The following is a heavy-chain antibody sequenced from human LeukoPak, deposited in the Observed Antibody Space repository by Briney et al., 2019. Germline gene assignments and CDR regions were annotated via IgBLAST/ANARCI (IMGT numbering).Heavy chain of an antibody. CDR2: IIPIFGTA. V-gene: IGHV1-69*13. CDR1: GGTFSSYA. J-gene: IGHJ2*01. CDR3: ASLRDSNWYFDL. Sequence: ASVKVSCKASGGTFSSYAISWVRQAPGQGLEWMGGIIPIFGTANYAQKFQGRVTITADESTSTAYMELSSLRSEDTAVYYCASLRDSNWYFDLWGRGTLVTVSS. D-gene: IGHD2-21*02.